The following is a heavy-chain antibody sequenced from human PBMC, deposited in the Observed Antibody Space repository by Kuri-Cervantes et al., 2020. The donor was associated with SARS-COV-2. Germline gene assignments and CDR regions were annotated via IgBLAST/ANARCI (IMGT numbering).Heavy chain of an antibody. Sequence: SETLSLTCTVSGGSISSCGYHWSWIRQTPGKGLEWVGYIYHSGSTYYNPSHKSRVTISENRSKNQFSLKLSSVTAADTAVYYCARGRPFDYWGQGTLVTVSS. CDR3: ARGRPFDY. J-gene: IGHJ4*02. CDR2: IYHSGST. CDR1: GGSISSCGYH. V-gene: IGHV4-30-2*01.